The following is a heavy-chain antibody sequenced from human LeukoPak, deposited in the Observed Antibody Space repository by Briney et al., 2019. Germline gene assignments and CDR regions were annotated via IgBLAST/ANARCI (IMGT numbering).Heavy chain of an antibody. Sequence: QPGGSLRLSCAASGFNFGSYSMTWVRQAPGKGLEWVSVISADSAATFYADSVKGRFTISRDNGRNTVFLQMSSLRAEDTAVYNCAKGDFYGSGRDYYYYMDVWGKGTTVTISS. J-gene: IGHJ6*03. V-gene: IGHV3-23*01. CDR1: GFNFGSYS. CDR2: ISADSAAT. D-gene: IGHD3-10*01. CDR3: AKGDFYGSGRDYYYYMDV.